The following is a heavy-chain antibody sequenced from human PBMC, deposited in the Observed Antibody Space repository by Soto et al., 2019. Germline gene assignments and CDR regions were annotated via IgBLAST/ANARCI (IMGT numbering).Heavy chain of an antibody. CDR2: IYYSGST. CDR1: GGSISSYY. D-gene: IGHD3-10*01. Sequence: PSETLSLTCTVSGGSISSYYWSWIRQPPGKGLEWIGYIYYSGSTNYNPSLKSRVTISVDTSKNQFSLKLSSVTAADTAVYYCARDAYYYGSGSYYYYYYMDVWGKGTMVTVSS. CDR3: ARDAYYYGSGSYYYYYYMDV. V-gene: IGHV4-59*01. J-gene: IGHJ6*03.